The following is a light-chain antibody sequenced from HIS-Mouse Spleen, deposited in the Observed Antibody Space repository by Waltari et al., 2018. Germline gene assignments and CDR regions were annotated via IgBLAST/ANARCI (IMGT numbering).Light chain of an antibody. CDR3: SSYTSSSWV. CDR1: SSAVGVYNY. J-gene: IGLJ3*02. V-gene: IGLV2-14*03. CDR2: DVS. Sequence: SALTQPASVSGSPGQSITISCTGTSSAVGVYNYAPWYQQHPGKAPKLMIYDVSNRPSGVSNRFSCSKSGNTASLNISGFQAEDEADYYCSSYTSSSWVFGGGTKLTVL.